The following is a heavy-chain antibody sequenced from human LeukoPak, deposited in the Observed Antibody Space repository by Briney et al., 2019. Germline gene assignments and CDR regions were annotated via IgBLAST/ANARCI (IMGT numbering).Heavy chain of an antibody. D-gene: IGHD6-19*01. Sequence: PGGSLRLSCAASGFTFGTYWMIWVRQAPGKGLEWVATIKQDGSEKYYVDSVKGRFTISRDNAKNSLYLQMNSLRAEDTAVYYCSRSASGWYEYWGQGTLVTVSS. J-gene: IGHJ4*02. CDR2: IKQDGSEK. CDR3: SRSASGWYEY. V-gene: IGHV3-7*01. CDR1: GFTFGTYW.